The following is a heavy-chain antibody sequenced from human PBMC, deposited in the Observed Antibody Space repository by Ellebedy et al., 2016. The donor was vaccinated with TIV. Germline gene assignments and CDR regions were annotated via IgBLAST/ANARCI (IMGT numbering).Heavy chain of an antibody. CDR1: GFTFSSYV. CDR2: ISYSGGST. J-gene: IGHJ3*02. CDR3: VTRQQTVTTNWGAFDI. Sequence: GGPLRLSXAVSGFTFSSYVMHRVRYAPGKGRDRVSTISYSGGSTYHTDYVKGRFTISRDNSKNRLYLQMSSLRAEDTAVYYCVTRQQTVTTNWGAFDIWGQGTIVTVSS. V-gene: IGHV3-23*01. D-gene: IGHD4-17*01.